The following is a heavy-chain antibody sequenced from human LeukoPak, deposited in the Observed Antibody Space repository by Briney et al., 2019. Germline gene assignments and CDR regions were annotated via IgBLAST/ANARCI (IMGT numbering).Heavy chain of an antibody. V-gene: IGHV3-21*01. D-gene: IGHD5-12*01. Sequence: GGSLRLSCAASGFTFNTCSMTWVRQAPGKGLEWVSSISSSGSYIYYADSLKGRFTISRDNAKNSLYLQMNSLRAEDTAVYYCAREIGLVAADFWGQGTLVTVSS. CDR2: ISSSGSYI. J-gene: IGHJ4*02. CDR1: GFTFNTCS. CDR3: AREIGLVAADF.